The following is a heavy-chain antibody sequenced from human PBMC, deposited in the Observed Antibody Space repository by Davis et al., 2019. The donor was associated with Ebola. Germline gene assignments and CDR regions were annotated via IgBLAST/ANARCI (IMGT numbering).Heavy chain of an antibody. CDR3: ATTQWLREFDN. D-gene: IGHD6-19*01. CDR1: GFTVSSNH. CDR2: IYDQST. Sequence: GGSLRLSCTASGFTVSSNHMSWVRQAPGKGLEWVSVIYDQSTAYADAVRGRFIISRDKSNNTLYLEMSSLRVDDTAVYYCATTQWLREFDNWGQGTLVTDSS. J-gene: IGHJ4*02. V-gene: IGHV3-53*05.